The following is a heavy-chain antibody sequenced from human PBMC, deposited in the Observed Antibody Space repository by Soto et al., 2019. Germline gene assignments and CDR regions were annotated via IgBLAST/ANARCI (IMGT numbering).Heavy chain of an antibody. Sequence: QVQLQESGPGLVRPSETLSLTCNVSGGSIDSYYWTWLRQPPGKGLEWIGYISYSGSATYNPSLQSRVAILVDTSKSHFSLTLNSVTAADTAVYYCARDMYIYDSRTYHNPVNWFDPWGQGILVTVSS. J-gene: IGHJ5*02. CDR1: GGSIDSYY. CDR3: ARDMYIYDSRTYHNPVNWFDP. D-gene: IGHD3-16*01. CDR2: ISYSGSA. V-gene: IGHV4-59*01.